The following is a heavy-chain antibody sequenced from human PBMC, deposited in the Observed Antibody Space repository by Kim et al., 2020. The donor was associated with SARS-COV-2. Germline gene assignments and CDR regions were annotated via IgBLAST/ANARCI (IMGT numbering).Heavy chain of an antibody. V-gene: IGHV3-30*04. Sequence: GGSLRLSCAASGFAFSSYAMHWVRQAPGKGLEWVSFISGNGSHKYYADSVKGRFTISRDNSKNTLYLQMNSLRAEDTAVYYCARENYYGSGSFYYYYYYAMDVWGQGTTVTVSS. J-gene: IGHJ6*02. CDR3: ARENYYGSGSFYYYYYYAMDV. CDR2: ISGNGSHK. D-gene: IGHD3-10*01. CDR1: GFAFSSYA.